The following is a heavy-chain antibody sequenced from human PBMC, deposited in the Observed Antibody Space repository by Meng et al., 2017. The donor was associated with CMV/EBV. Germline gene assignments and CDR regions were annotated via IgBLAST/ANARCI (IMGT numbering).Heavy chain of an antibody. CDR2: ISSCGSTI. J-gene: IGHJ4*02. CDR3: AGGRRGYSGYDFYDY. Sequence: GESLMTHCASSGFTFSDYWMIWIRQAPGKGLEWVSFISSCGSTIYYADSVKGRFTIHRDNAKNSLYLQMNSLRAEGTAVYYCAGGRRGYSGYDFYDYWGQGTLVTVSS. D-gene: IGHD5-12*01. V-gene: IGHV3-11*01. CDR1: GFTFSDYW.